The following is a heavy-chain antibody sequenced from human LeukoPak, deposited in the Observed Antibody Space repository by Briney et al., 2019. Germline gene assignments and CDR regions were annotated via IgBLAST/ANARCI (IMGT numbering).Heavy chain of an antibody. D-gene: IGHD2-15*01. V-gene: IGHV1-2*02. CDR1: GYTFTGYY. Sequence: ASVKVSCKASGYTFTGYYMHWVRQAPGQGLEWMGWINPNSGGTNYAQKFQGRVTMTRDTSISTAYMELSRLRSDDTAVYYCAIGRYCSGGSCPEGHADASDIWGQGTMVTVSS. J-gene: IGHJ3*02. CDR3: AIGRYCSGGSCPEGHADASDI. CDR2: INPNSGGT.